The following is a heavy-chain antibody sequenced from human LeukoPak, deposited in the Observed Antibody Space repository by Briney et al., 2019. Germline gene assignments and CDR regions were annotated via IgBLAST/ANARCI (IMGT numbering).Heavy chain of an antibody. CDR1: GGSISSSSYY. CDR3: ARDLEYSSSAIDY. V-gene: IGHV4-39*07. D-gene: IGHD6-6*01. CDR2: IYYSGST. Sequence: SETLSLTCTVSGGSISSSSYYWGWIRQPPGKGLEWIGSIYYSGSTYYNPSLKSRVTISVDTSKNQFSLKLSSVTAADTAVYYCARDLEYSSSAIDYWGQGTLVTVSS. J-gene: IGHJ4*02.